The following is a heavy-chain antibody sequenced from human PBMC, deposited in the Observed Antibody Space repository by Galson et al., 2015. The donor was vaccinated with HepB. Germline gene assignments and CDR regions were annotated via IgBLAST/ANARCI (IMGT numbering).Heavy chain of an antibody. V-gene: IGHV3-30*04. CDR2: ISYDGSNK. J-gene: IGHJ3*02. CDR3: AKDALITPPSYYDSSGYYVFNAFDI. CDR1: GFTFSSYA. D-gene: IGHD3-22*01. Sequence: SLRLSCAASGFTFSSYAMHWVRQAPGKGLEWVAVISYDGSNKYYADSVKGRFTISRDNSKNTLYLQMNSLRAEDTAVYYCAKDALITPPSYYDSSGYYVFNAFDIWGQGTMVTVSS.